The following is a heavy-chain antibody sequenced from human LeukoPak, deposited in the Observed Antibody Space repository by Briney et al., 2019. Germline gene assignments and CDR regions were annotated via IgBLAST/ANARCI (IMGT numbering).Heavy chain of an antibody. D-gene: IGHD4-23*01. V-gene: IGHV1-2*02. CDR2: INPNSGGT. CDR3: ARGEVYDYGGYDAFDI. CDR1: GYTFTGYY. Sequence: GASVKVSCKASGYTFTGYYMHWVRQAPGQGLEWMGWINPNSGGTNYAQKFQGRVTMTRDTSISTAYMELSRLRSDDTAVYYCARGEVYDYGGYDAFDIWGQGTMVTVSS. J-gene: IGHJ3*02.